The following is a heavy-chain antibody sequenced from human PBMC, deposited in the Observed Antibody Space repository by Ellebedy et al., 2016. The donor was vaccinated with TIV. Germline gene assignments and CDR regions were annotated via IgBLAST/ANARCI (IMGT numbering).Heavy chain of an antibody. CDR2: ISYDGSNK. V-gene: IGHV3-30*03. Sequence: GESLKISCAASGFTFSSYGMHWVRQAPGKGLEWVAVISYDGSNKYYADSVKGRFTISRDNSKNTLYLQMNSLRAEDTAVYYCARGNIVVVVAATLNYWGQGTLVTVSS. D-gene: IGHD2-15*01. CDR1: GFTFSSYG. J-gene: IGHJ4*02. CDR3: ARGNIVVVVAATLNY.